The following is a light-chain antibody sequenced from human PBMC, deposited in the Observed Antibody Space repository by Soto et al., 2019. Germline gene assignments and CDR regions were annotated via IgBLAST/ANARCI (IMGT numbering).Light chain of an antibody. CDR1: QSISSW. J-gene: IGKJ1*01. Sequence: DIQMTQSPSTLYASAGDRVTITCRASQSISSWLAWYQQKPGKAPKLLIYDASSLESGVPSRFSGSGSGTEFTLIIFSLQPDDFATYYCQQYNSYPWTFGQGTKVDIK. CDR2: DAS. V-gene: IGKV1-5*01. CDR3: QQYNSYPWT.